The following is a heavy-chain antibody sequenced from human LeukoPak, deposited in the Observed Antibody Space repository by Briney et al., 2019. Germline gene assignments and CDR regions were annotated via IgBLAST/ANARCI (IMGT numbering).Heavy chain of an antibody. CDR2: IRYDGDDE. CDR3: ARDNAFDI. CDR1: GFTFSSYG. Sequence: QAGGSLRLSCAASGFTFSSYGMHWVRQAPGKGLEWVASIRYDGDDEYYADSVKGRFTISRDNSKNTLYLQMNSLRAEDTAVYYCARDNAFDIWGQGTMVTVSS. V-gene: IGHV3-30*02. J-gene: IGHJ3*02.